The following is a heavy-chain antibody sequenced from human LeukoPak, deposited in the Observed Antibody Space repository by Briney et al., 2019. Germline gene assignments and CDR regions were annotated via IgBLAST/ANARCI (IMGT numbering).Heavy chain of an antibody. J-gene: IGHJ5*02. CDR3: ARGPMVRGVIITYNWFDP. CDR2: IYYSGGT. V-gene: IGHV4-59*12. Sequence: PSETLSLTCTVSGGSISSYYWSWIRQPPGKGLEWIGYIYYSGGTIYNPSLKSRVTISVDTSKNQFSLKLSSVTAADTAVYYCARGPMVRGVIITYNWFDPWGQGTLVTVSS. D-gene: IGHD3-10*01. CDR1: GGSISSYY.